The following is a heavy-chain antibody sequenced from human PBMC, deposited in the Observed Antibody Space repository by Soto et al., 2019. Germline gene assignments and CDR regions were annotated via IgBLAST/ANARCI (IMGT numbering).Heavy chain of an antibody. CDR1: GYSISSGYY. CDR2: IYHSGST. CDR3: ARGSQYYYYGMDV. D-gene: IGHD3-10*01. Sequence: SETLSLTCAVSGYSISSGYYWGWIRQPPGKGLEWIGSIYHSGSTYYNPSLKSRVTISVDTSKNQFSLKLSSVTAADTAVYYCARGSQYYYYGMDVWGQGTTVTV. J-gene: IGHJ6*02. V-gene: IGHV4-38-2*01.